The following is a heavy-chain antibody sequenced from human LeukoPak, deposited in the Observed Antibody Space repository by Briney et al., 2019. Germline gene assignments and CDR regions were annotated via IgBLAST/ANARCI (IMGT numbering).Heavy chain of an antibody. J-gene: IGHJ5*02. V-gene: IGHV6-1*01. CDR2: TYFRSTWYN. Sequence: SQTLSLTCAISGDSVSSNSVTWNWIRQSPSRGLEWLGRTYFRSTWYNDYAVSVRGRITVNPDTSKNQFSLHLNSVTPEDTAVYYCARRLTQYDCFDPWGQGILVTVSS. CDR3: ARRLTQYDCFDP. CDR1: GDSVSSNSVT. D-gene: IGHD2-2*01.